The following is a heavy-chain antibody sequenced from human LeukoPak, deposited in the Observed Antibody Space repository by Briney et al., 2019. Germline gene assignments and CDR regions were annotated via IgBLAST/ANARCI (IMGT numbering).Heavy chain of an antibody. CDR2: IYYSGST. CDR3: ARVRYYYMDV. J-gene: IGHJ6*03. V-gene: IGHV4-59*11. CDR1: GGSISSHY. D-gene: IGHD3-10*01. Sequence: SETLSHTCTVSGGSISSHYWSWIRQPPGKGLEWIGYIYYSGSTNYNPSLKSRVTISVDTSKNRFSLKLSSVTAADTAVYYCARVRYYYMDVWGKGTTVTVSS.